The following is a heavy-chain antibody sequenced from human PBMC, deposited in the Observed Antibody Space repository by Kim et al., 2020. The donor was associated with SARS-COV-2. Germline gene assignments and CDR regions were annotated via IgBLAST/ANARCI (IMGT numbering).Heavy chain of an antibody. CDR2: ISSSSSYI. CDR1: GFTFSSYS. J-gene: IGHJ5*02. Sequence: GGSLRLSCAASGFTFSSYSMNWVRQAPGKGLEWVSSISSSSSYIYYADSVKGRFTISRDNAKNSLYLQMNSLRAEDTAVYYCARDKGSYYDSSLMNWFDPWGQGTLVTVSS. V-gene: IGHV3-21*01. D-gene: IGHD3-22*01. CDR3: ARDKGSYYDSSLMNWFDP.